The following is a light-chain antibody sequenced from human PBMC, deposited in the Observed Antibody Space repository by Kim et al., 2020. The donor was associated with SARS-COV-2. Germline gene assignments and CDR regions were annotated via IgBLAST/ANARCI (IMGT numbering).Light chain of an antibody. Sequence: SSVERATPTCRPSENVGSSSLAWYQQRPGPAPRLLIYGASNMATCIPGRFSGSGSGRDFTLTISRLEPEDFAVYYCHQYASPRLTFGGGTKVDIK. V-gene: IGKV3-20*01. CDR3: HQYASPRLT. J-gene: IGKJ4*01. CDR2: GAS. CDR1: ENVGSSS.